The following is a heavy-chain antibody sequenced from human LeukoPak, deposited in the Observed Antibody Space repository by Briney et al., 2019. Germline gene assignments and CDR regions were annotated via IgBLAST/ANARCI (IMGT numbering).Heavy chain of an antibody. J-gene: IGHJ4*02. CDR3: ARETGNYYFDF. Sequence: GGSLRLSCAASGFTFSSSVMHWVRQAPGKVLEWVAAISYDGRDKYFADSVKGRFTISRDNSKNTVDLQVNGLRAEDTAVYYCARETGNYYFDFWGQGTLVTVSS. D-gene: IGHD1-7*01. CDR2: ISYDGRDK. V-gene: IGHV3-30*03. CDR1: GFTFSSSV.